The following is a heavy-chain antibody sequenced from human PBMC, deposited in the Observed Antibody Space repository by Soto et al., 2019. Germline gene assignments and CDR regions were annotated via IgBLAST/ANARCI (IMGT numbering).Heavy chain of an antibody. V-gene: IGHV3-48*01. CDR1: GFTLSSYN. CDR3: ARDHGGSTWFVGIYYXXXXXX. D-gene: IGHD6-13*01. CDR2: ISGSSDTI. J-gene: IGHJ6*02. Sequence: EVQLVESGGGLVQPGGSLRLSCAASGFTLSSYNMNWVRQAPGKGLEWVSYISGSSDTIYYADSVKGRFTISRDNAKXXXXLXXXXXXXXXXXXXXXARDHGGSTWFVGIYYXXXXXXWGQXTTV.